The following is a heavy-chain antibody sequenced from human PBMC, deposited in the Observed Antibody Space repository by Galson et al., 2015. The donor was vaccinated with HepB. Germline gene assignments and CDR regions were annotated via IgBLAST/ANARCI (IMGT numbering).Heavy chain of an antibody. CDR1: GGTFSRYA. CDR3: ARGRGGATPTAISSFAY. CDR2: IIPMFGIA. D-gene: IGHD5-12*01. J-gene: IGHJ4*02. Sequence: SVKVSCKASGGTFSRYAISWVRQAPGQGLEWMGGIIPMFGIANYAQKFQGRVTITADESTSTAYMELSSLRSEDTAVYYCARGRGGATPTAISSFAYWGQGTLVTVSS. V-gene: IGHV1-69*13.